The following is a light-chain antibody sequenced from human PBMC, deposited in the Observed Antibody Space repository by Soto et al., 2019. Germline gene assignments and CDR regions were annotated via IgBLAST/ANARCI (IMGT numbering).Light chain of an antibody. J-gene: IGKJ1*01. Sequence: DVQLTQSPSFLSASVGDRVTITCRASQGITNYVAWYQQKPGKAPKPLIYTASTLQSGLPSRFIRSGAGAEFTLTITGLEPEDFATYFCHQFHNYPWTLGKGTKVDIK. CDR1: QGITNY. CDR2: TAS. CDR3: HQFHNYPWT. V-gene: IGKV1-9*01.